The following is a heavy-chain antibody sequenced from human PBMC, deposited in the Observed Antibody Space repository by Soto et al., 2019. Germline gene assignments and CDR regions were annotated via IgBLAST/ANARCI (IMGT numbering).Heavy chain of an antibody. V-gene: IGHV4-39*01. CDR3: GGRLSLASVQLFVGEISNHNWFDP. CDR1: NDSISNPIYY. Sequence: SETLSLTCTVSNDSISNPIYYWGWIRQPPGKGLEWIGSIYHTGSSYYNPSLQGRVTISMDKSKNQFSLKLTSVTAADTAIYFCGGRLSLASVQLFVGEISNHNWFDPWSQGTLVTVSS. D-gene: IGHD3-10*01. J-gene: IGHJ5*02. CDR2: IYHTGSS.